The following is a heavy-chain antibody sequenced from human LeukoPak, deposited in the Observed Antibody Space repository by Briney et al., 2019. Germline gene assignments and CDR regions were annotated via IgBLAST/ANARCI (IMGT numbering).Heavy chain of an antibody. CDR1: GGSINSNY. V-gene: IGHV4-59*08. J-gene: IGHJ4*02. Sequence: SETLSLTCTVSGGSINSNYWRWIRQPPGKGLEWIAYIYETGNSDYNPSLKSRVTVSIDGSKSQVSLKLRSVTAADTAAYYCARHPFASPFDYWGQGTLVTVSS. CDR2: IYETGNS. CDR3: ARHPFASPFDY. D-gene: IGHD2-21*01.